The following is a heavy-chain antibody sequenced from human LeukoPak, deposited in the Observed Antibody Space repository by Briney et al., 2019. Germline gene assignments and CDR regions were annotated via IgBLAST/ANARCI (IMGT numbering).Heavy chain of an antibody. CDR2: ISYDGSNK. V-gene: IGHV3-30*18. Sequence: GSLRLSCAASGFTFSSYGMRWVRQAPGKGLEWVAVISYDGSNKYYADSVKGRFTISRDNSKNTLYLQMNSLRAEDTAVYYCAKGGIAVAGFFDYWGQGTLVTVSS. CDR1: GFTFSSYG. CDR3: AKGGIAVAGFFDY. D-gene: IGHD6-19*01. J-gene: IGHJ4*02.